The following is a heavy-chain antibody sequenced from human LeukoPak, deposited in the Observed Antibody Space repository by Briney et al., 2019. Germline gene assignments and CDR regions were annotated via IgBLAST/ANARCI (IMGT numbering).Heavy chain of an antibody. CDR2: IIASAGSA. CDR3: AKDQRSGEYDYGWGPFDI. Sequence: GGSLSLSCDVSGFPFSNYAMNWVRQAPGKGLEWVSSIIASAGSAVYGDSVKGRFTISRVNAENTLYLQMNSLRADDTAIYYCAKDQRSGEYDYGWGPFDIWGQGTMVTVSS. J-gene: IGHJ3*02. CDR1: GFPFSNYA. D-gene: IGHD3-10*01. V-gene: IGHV3-23*01.